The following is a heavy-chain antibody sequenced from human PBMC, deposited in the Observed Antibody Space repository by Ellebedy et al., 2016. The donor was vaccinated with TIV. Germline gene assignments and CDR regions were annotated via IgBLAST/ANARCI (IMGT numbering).Heavy chain of an antibody. D-gene: IGHD7-27*01. CDR3: ARAGDQASWYFDL. CDR1: GGSISSYY. J-gene: IGHJ2*01. Sequence: MPSETLSLTCTVSGGSISSYYWSWIRQPPGKGLEWIGYIYYSGSTNYNPSLKSRVTISVDTSKNQFSLKLSSVTAADTTVYYCARAGDQASWYFDLWGRGTLVTVSS. CDR2: IYYSGST. V-gene: IGHV4-59*08.